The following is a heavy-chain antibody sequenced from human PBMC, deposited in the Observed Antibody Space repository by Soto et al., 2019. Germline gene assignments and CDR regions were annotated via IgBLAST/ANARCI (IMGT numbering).Heavy chain of an antibody. CDR2: IIPIFGTA. CDR3: ATLQEQYSSGWYMRYFDY. D-gene: IGHD6-19*01. J-gene: IGHJ4*02. V-gene: IGHV1-69*06. CDR1: GSTFRSYA. Sequence: SVQVSCQASGSTFRSYAISWVRQAPGQGREWMGGIIPIFGTANYAQKFQGRVTITADKSTSTAYMELSSLRSEDTAVYYCATLQEQYSSGWYMRYFDYWGQGTLVTVSS.